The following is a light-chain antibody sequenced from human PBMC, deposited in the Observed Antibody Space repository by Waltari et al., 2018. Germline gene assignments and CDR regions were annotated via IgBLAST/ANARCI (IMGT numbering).Light chain of an antibody. Sequence: EIVLTQSPATLSLSPGERAILSCRASQSVSRDLAWYQQKPGQAPRLLIYDASNRATGIPARFSGSGSGTDFTLTISSLEPEDFAVYYCQQRFSWPRTFGGGTKVEIK. CDR1: QSVSRD. CDR3: QQRFSWPRT. J-gene: IGKJ4*01. CDR2: DAS. V-gene: IGKV3-11*01.